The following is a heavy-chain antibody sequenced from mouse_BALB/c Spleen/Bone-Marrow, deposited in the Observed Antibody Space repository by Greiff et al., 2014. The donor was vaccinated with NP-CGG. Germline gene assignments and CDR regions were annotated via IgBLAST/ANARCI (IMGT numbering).Heavy chain of an antibody. J-gene: IGHJ3*01. CDR2: ISYDGSS. Sequence: EVQLQQSGPGLVKPSQSLSLTCPVTGYSITSGYYWNWIRQFPGNKLEWMGYISYDGSSNYNPSLKNRISITRDTSKNQLFLKLSAVTTEDTASYYCASGYYGGSFAYWGQGTLVTVSA. D-gene: IGHD1-2*01. V-gene: IGHV3-6*02. CDR1: GYSITSGYY. CDR3: ASGYYGGSFAY.